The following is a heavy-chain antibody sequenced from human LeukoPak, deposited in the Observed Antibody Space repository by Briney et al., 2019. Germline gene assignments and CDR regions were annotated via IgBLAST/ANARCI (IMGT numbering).Heavy chain of an antibody. CDR2: FDPEDGET. J-gene: IGHJ4*02. Sequence: ASVKVSCKVSGYTLTELSMHWVRQAPGKGLEWMGGFDPEDGETIYAQKFQGRVTMTEDTSTDTAYMELSSLRSEDMAVYYCATPGPRGYYFDYWGQGTLVTVSS. CDR3: ATPGPRGYYFDY. CDR1: GYTLTELS. D-gene: IGHD1-14*01. V-gene: IGHV1-24*01.